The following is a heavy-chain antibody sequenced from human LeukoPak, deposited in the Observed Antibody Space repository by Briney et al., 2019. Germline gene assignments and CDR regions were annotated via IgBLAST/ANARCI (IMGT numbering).Heavy chain of an antibody. J-gene: IGHJ4*02. V-gene: IGHV4-34*01. CDR3: ARHPIRRAATYLDY. CDR2: VNDSGGT. D-gene: IGHD2-15*01. CDR1: GGSISSYY. Sequence: PSETLSLTCTVSGGSISSYYWSWIRQPPGKGLEWIGEVNDSGGTNYNPSLKSRVSISVDTSKNQFSLKLTSVTAADTALYYCARHPIRRAATYLDYWGQGTLVTVSS.